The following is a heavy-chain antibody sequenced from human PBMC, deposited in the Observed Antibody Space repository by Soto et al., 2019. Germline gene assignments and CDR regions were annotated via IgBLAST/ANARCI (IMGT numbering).Heavy chain of an antibody. CDR1: GGTFSNFA. V-gene: IGHV1-69*12. J-gene: IGHJ6*02. D-gene: IGHD3-10*01. CDR3: ARDLLGFGDTYGDV. CDR2: MIPIDATV. Sequence: QVQLVRSGAEVKKRGSSVKVSCKASGGTFSNFALISWVRQAAGQGLGWMGGMIPIDATVNYAQKIQGRITLTADESTTTAYMDLGSLSSEDTAVYYCARDLLGFGDTYGDVWGQGTTVTVSS.